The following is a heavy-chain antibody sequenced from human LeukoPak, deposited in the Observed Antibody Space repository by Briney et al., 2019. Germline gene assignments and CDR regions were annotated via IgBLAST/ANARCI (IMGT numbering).Heavy chain of an antibody. J-gene: IGHJ4*02. V-gene: IGHV3-21*01. CDR1: GFTFSSYS. Sequence: GGSLRLSCAASGFTFSSYSMNWVRQAPGKGLEWVSSISSSSSYIYYADSVKGRFTISRDNAKNSLYLQMNSLRAEDTAVYYCARGVIAAATIDYWGQGTLVTVSS. CDR3: ARGVIAAATIDY. D-gene: IGHD6-13*01. CDR2: ISSSSSYI.